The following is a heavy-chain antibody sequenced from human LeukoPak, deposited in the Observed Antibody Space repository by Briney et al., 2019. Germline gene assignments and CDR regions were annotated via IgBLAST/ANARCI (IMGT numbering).Heavy chain of an antibody. CDR2: IIPIFGTA. D-gene: IGHD2-15*01. CDR1: GGTFSSYA. J-gene: IGHJ3*02. CDR3: ARIPGYCSGGSCYPGAFDI. Sequence: SVKVSCKASGGTFSSYAISWVRQAPGQGLEWMGGIIPIFGTANYAQKFQGRVTITADESTSTAYMELSSLRSEDTAVYCCARIPGYCSGGSCYPGAFDIWGQGTMVTVSS. V-gene: IGHV1-69*13.